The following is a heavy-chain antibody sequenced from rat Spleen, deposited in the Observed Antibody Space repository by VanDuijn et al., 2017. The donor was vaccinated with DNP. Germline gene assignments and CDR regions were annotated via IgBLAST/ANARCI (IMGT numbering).Heavy chain of an antibody. V-gene: IGHV5-31*01. D-gene: IGHD1-12*01. J-gene: IGHJ2*01. Sequence: EVQLVESGGDLVQPGRSLKLSCVASGFTFNNYWMTWIRQVPGKGLEWVASITSSGGSTYYPDSVRGRFTISRDNGKSTLYLQGDSLRSEDTATYYCTRRTPSVALDYWGHGVMVTVSS. CDR1: GFTFNNYW. CDR3: TRRTPSVALDY. CDR2: ITSSGGST.